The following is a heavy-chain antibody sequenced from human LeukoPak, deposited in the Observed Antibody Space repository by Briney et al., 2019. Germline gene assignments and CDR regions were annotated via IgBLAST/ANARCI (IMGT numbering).Heavy chain of an antibody. CDR2: ISAYSGNT. V-gene: IGHV1-18*01. CDR3: AISQGSYYDTSGYLGGDY. D-gene: IGHD3-22*01. J-gene: IGHJ4*02. Sequence: ASVKVSCKASGYTFTNYGIFWLRPAPGQGLEGMGWISAYSGNTNYAQKLQGRVTMTTETSTSTAYMELESLRSDDTAVYYCAISQGSYYDTSGYLGGDYWGQGTLVTVSS. CDR1: GYTFTNYG.